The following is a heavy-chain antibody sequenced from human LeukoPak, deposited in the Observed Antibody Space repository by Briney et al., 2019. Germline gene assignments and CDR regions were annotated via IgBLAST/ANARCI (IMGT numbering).Heavy chain of an antibody. CDR2: ISVGEAN. D-gene: IGHD1-26*01. V-gene: IGHV4-59*01. CDR1: GGSISTFY. J-gene: IGHJ3*02. CDR3: ARGFPLYSGTYSDTFDI. Sequence: SETLSLTCTVSGGSISTFYWNWIRQSPGEGLEWIGYISVGEANNYNPSLKSRVSISVDTSKNQFSLRLSSVSAADTALYYCARGFPLYSGTYSDTFDIWGRGTMVTVSS.